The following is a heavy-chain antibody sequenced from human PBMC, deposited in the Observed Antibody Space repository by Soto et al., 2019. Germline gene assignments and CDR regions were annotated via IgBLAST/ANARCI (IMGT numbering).Heavy chain of an antibody. Sequence: ASVKVSCKASGYTFTSYAMHWVRQAPGQRLEWMGWINAGNGNTKYSQKFQGRVTITRDTSASTAYMELSSLRSEDTAVYYCAASSSLVAATTDYYYYYMDVWGQGTTVTVSS. CDR1: GYTFTSYA. CDR2: INAGNGNT. D-gene: IGHD2-15*01. V-gene: IGHV1-3*01. J-gene: IGHJ6*03. CDR3: AASSSLVAATTDYYYYYMDV.